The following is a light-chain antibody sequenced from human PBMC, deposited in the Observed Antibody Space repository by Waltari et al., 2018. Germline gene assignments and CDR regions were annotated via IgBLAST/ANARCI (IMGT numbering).Light chain of an antibody. CDR3: QQYNDWPLT. CDR2: GAS. Sequence: EIVMTQSPATLSVSPGESATLSCRASQSISRDLAWYQKKPGQAPRLLISGASTRATGISGRFSGSGSGTDFTLTITSLQSEDFAVYYCQQYNDWPLTFGGGTKVEIK. CDR1: QSISRD. V-gene: IGKV3-15*01. J-gene: IGKJ4*01.